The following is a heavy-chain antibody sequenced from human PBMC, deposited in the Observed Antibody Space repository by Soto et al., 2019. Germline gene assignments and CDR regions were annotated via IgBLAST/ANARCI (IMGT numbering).Heavy chain of an antibody. J-gene: IGHJ6*03. V-gene: IGHV4-39*01. CDR2: IYYSGST. D-gene: IGHD3-16*01. CDR1: GGSISSSSYY. CDR3: ARPFGGLSIPYYMDV. Sequence: QLQLQESGPGLVKPSETLSLTCTVSGGSISSSSYYWGWIRQPPGKGLEWIGSIYYSGSTYYNPSLKSRVTISVDTSKNQFSLKLSSVTAADTAVYYCARPFGGLSIPYYMDVWGKGTTVTVSS.